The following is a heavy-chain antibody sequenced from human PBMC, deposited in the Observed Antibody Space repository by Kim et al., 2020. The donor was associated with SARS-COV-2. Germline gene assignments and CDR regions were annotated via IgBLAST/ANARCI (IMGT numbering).Heavy chain of an antibody. V-gene: IGHV4-61*02. J-gene: IGHJ4*02. CDR1: GDSVNSGRYY. Sequence: SETLSLTCTVSGDSVNSGRYYWSWIRQPAGKGLEWIGRIFRSGGTNYSPSLKSRVTISIDTSKNQFSLKLSSVTAADTAFYYCAREDTLVRGVIPIDYWGQGILVTVSS. CDR3: AREDTLVRGVIPIDY. CDR2: IFRSGGT. D-gene: IGHD3-10*01.